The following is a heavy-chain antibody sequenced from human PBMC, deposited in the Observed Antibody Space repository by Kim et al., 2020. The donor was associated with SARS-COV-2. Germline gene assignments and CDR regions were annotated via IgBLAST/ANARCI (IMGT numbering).Heavy chain of an antibody. V-gene: IGHV3-74*01. J-gene: IGHJ4*02. CDR2: IKSDGKSR. D-gene: IGHD3-9*01. CDR1: GFTFSRYW. CDR3: LRDEVGVGTGVTGWNY. Sequence: GGSLRLSCGASGFTFSRYWMDWVRQAPGKGLVWVSRIKSDGKSRDYADSVKGRFTISRDNAKNTLYLEMNSLRAEDTAVYYCLRDEVGVGTGVTGWNYWGQGTLVTVSS.